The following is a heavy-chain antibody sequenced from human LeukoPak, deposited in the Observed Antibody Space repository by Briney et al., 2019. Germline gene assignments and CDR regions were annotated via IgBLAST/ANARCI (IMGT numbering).Heavy chain of an antibody. Sequence: GRSLRLSCAASGFTFSSYAMHWVRQAPGKGLEWVAVISYDGSNKYYADSVKGRFTISRDNSKNTLYLQMDSLRAEDTAVYYCASRTWYHYGSGSYYSGYMDVWGKGTTVTISS. D-gene: IGHD3-10*01. J-gene: IGHJ6*03. CDR1: GFTFSSYA. CDR2: ISYDGSNK. CDR3: ASRTWYHYGSGSYYSGYMDV. V-gene: IGHV3-30*04.